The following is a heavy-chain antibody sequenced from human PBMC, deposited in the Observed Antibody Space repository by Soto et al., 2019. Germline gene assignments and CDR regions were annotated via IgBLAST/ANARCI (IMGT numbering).Heavy chain of an antibody. Sequence: SETLSLTCTVSGGSISSGDYYWSWIRQPPGKGLEWIGYIYYSGSTYYNPSLKSRVTISVDTSKNQFSLKLSSVTAADTAVYYCAREGYSSSWYGHSADYYHDAFDIWGQGTMVTVSS. CDR1: GGSISSGDYY. D-gene: IGHD6-13*01. CDR3: AREGYSSSWYGHSADYYHDAFDI. V-gene: IGHV4-30-4*01. CDR2: IYYSGST. J-gene: IGHJ3*02.